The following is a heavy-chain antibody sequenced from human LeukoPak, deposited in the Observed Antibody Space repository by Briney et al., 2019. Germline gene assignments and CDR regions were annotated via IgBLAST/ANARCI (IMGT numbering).Heavy chain of an antibody. CDR3: AREKSYGDYGPDYYYGMDV. CDR2: IYYSGST. Sequence: SETLSLTCTVSGGSISSYYWSWIRQPPGKGLEWIGYIYYSGSTNYNPSLKSRVTISVDTSKNQFSLKLSSVTAADTAVYYCAREKSYGDYGPDYYYGMDVWGQGTTVTVSS. D-gene: IGHD4-17*01. V-gene: IGHV4-59*01. J-gene: IGHJ6*02. CDR1: GGSISSYY.